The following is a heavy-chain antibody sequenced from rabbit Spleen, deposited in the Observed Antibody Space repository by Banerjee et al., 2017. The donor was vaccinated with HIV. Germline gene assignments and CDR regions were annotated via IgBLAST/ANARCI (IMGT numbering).Heavy chain of an antibody. CDR3: AREGYASDGYPFNL. Sequence: QEQLEESGGDLVKPEGSLTLTCTASGFSFSSSYWICWVRQAPGKGLELIACIDSGSIGSTDYASWAKGRFTITRSTSLNTVTLQVNSLTAADTATYFCAREGYASDGYPFNLWGPGTLVTVS. V-gene: IGHV1S45*01. CDR2: IDSGSIGST. D-gene: IGHD6-1*01. CDR1: GFSFSSSYW. J-gene: IGHJ4*01.